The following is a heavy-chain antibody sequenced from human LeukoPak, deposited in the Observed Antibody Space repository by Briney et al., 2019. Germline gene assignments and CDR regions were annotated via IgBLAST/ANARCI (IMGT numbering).Heavy chain of an antibody. D-gene: IGHD5-24*01. J-gene: IGHJ4*02. CDR2: IYYSGST. CDR1: GGSISSYY. V-gene: IGHV4-59*01. Sequence: SETLSLTCTASGGSISSYYWSWIRQPPGKGLEWIGYIYYSGSTNYNPSLKSRVTISVDTSKNQFSLKLSSVTAADTAVYYCARERRDGYNRAVDYWGQGTLVTVSS. CDR3: ARERRDGYNRAVDY.